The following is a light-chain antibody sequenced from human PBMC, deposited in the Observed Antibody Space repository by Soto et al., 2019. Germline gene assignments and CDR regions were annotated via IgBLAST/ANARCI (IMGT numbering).Light chain of an antibody. CDR2: EVS. Sequence: QSALTQPASVSGSPGQSITISCTGTSSDVGGYKYVSWYQQHPGKAPKLIIYEVSNRPSGVYNRFSGSKSGNTASLTISGLQAEDETDYYCNSFTSSSTYVFGTGTKLTVL. CDR1: SSDVGGYKY. CDR3: NSFTSSSTYV. J-gene: IGLJ1*01. V-gene: IGLV2-14*01.